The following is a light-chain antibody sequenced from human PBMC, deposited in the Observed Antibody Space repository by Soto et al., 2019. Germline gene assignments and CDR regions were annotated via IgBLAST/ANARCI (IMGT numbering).Light chain of an antibody. CDR3: QQYKSYPLT. Sequence: DVQIAQSPSTLSASVGDRVTITFRASQSISSWLAWYQQKPGKAPNLLIYKASTLESGVPSRFSGSGSGTEFTLTISSVQPDDFATYYCQQYKSYPLTFGGGTKVDIK. J-gene: IGKJ4*01. V-gene: IGKV1-5*03. CDR2: KAS. CDR1: QSISSW.